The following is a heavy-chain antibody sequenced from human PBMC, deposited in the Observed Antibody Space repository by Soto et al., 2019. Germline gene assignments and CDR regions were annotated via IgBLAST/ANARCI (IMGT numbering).Heavy chain of an antibody. V-gene: IGHV3-30-3*01. CDR3: ARDYGLRSVAGTHF. J-gene: IGHJ4*02. CDR2: ISYDGSNK. D-gene: IGHD6-19*01. Sequence: VGSLRLSCAASGFTFSSYAMHWVRQAPGKGLEWVAVISYDGSNKYYADSVKGRFTISRDNSKNTLYLQMNSLRAEDTAVYYCARDYGLRSVAGTHFWGQGTLVNVSS. CDR1: GFTFSSYA.